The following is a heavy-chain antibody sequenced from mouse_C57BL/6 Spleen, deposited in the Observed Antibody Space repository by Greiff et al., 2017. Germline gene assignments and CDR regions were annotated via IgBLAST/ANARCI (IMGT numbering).Heavy chain of an antibody. J-gene: IGHJ1*03. CDR2: ISYDGSN. CDR3: ARAQLVLWYFDV. Sequence: EVQLQESGPGLVKPSQSLSLTCSVTGYSITSGYYWNWIRQFPGNKLEWMGYISYDGSNNYNPSLKNRISITRDTSKNQFFLKLNSVTTEDTATYYCARAQLVLWYFDVWGTGTTVTVSS. D-gene: IGHD4-1*02. CDR1: GYSITSGYY. V-gene: IGHV3-6*01.